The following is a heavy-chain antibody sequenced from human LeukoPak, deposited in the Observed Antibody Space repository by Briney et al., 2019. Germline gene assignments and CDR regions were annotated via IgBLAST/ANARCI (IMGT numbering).Heavy chain of an antibody. Sequence: SETLSLTCAVSGVSVRSSGYHWGWIRQPPGKGLEWIASISYNGTSYYNPSLRSRVTIFVDTSKNQVSINLTSVAARDTAVYYCSKRLEDWGGADFWGQGALVTVSS. V-gene: IGHV4-39*01. CDR3: SKRLEDWGGADF. D-gene: IGHD3-16*01. CDR2: ISYNGTS. J-gene: IGHJ4*02. CDR1: GVSVRSSGYH.